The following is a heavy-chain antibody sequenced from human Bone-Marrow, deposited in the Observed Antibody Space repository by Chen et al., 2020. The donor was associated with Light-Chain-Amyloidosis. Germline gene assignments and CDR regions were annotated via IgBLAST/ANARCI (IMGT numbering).Heavy chain of an antibody. V-gene: IGHV3-9*02. Sequence: HLXXSGGGLVQPGRSLRLSCEASGFPSDHYAMHWVRQAPGKGLEWVSGISWNSGVKGYVDSVRGRFTISRDGVKNSLYLQMNSLRPEDTALYYCAKDKGGSMGFGMDVWGQGTTVIVSS. J-gene: IGHJ6*02. CDR2: ISWNSGVK. CDR1: GFPSDHYA. D-gene: IGHD3-10*01. CDR3: AKDKGGSMGFGMDV.